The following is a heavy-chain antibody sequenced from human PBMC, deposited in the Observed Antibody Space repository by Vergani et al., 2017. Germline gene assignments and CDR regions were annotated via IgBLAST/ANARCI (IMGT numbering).Heavy chain of an antibody. CDR1: GYSIRNGYY. CDR3: TRQPQEGASGPPSVPT. Sequence: QAQLQESGPGLVEPSETLPLTCAVSGYSIRNGYYWGWIRQPPGKGLEWIGSIYHSGSTHYNPSLKSRVTISVDTSKNDFSLKVTSVTAADTAVYYCTRQPQEGASGPPSVPTWGQGISVIVSS. D-gene: IGHD5-12*01. J-gene: IGHJ4*02. V-gene: IGHV4-38-2*01. CDR2: IYHSGST.